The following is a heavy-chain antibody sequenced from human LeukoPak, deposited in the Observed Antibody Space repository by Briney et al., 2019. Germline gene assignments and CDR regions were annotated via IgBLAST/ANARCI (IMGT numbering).Heavy chain of an antibody. D-gene: IGHD3-10*01. CDR1: GGSISSYY. Sequence: SETLSLTCTVSGGSISSYYWSWIRQPAGKGLEWIGRIYTSGSTNYNPSLKSRVTMSVDTSKNQFSLKPSSVTAADTAVYYCARTMVRGVWFDPWGQGTLVTVSS. CDR3: ARTMVRGVWFDP. J-gene: IGHJ5*02. CDR2: IYTSGST. V-gene: IGHV4-4*07.